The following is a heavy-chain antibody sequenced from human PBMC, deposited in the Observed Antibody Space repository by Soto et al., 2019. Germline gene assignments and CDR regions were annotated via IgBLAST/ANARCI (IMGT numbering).Heavy chain of an antibody. J-gene: IGHJ4*02. CDR2: ISSSSTTI. D-gene: IGHD1-1*01. CDR1: GFTFSNFG. CDR3: ATSFITTIGTTA. Sequence: EVQLVESGGGLVQPGGSLRLSCEASGFTFSNFGINWVRQAPGKVLEWVSHISSSSTTIYYAESVKGRFTISRDNAKNSLYLQMSSLRGEDTAVYYCATSFITTIGTTAWGQGTLVTVSS. V-gene: IGHV3-48*01.